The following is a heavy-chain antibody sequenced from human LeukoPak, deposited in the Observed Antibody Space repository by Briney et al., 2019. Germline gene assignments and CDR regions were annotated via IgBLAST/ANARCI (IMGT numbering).Heavy chain of an antibody. Sequence: ASVKVSCKASGYTFTSYDINWVRQATGQGLEWMGWMNPSSGNTGYAQKFQGRVTMTRNTSISTAYMELSSLRSEDTAVYYCARAGSSSDLHYYYYYYMDVWGKRTTVTVSS. D-gene: IGHD3-10*01. CDR1: GYTFTSYD. J-gene: IGHJ6*03. V-gene: IGHV1-8*01. CDR3: ARAGSSSDLHYYYYYYMDV. CDR2: MNPSSGNT.